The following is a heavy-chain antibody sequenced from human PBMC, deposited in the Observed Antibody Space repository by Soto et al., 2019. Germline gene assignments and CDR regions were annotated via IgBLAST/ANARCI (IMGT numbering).Heavy chain of an antibody. V-gene: IGHV5-51*01. J-gene: IGHJ5*02. Sequence: GESLKISCKGSGYKFATYWVAWVRQMPGRGLEWMGIIYPGDSETIYSSSFRGHVTISADKSLNTAYLQWDSLTASDSAIYYCARGFTGSAGRFDPWGQGTVVTVSS. D-gene: IGHD6-25*01. CDR3: ARGFTGSAGRFDP. CDR1: GYKFATYW. CDR2: IYPGDSET.